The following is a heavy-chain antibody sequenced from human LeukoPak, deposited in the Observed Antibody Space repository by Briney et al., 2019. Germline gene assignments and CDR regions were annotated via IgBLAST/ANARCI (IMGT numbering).Heavy chain of an antibody. Sequence: PSETLSLTCAVSGYSISSGDYWGWIRQSPGKGLEWLGSIYHSGSTHYNPSVKSRVTISVDTPKNQFSLSLNSVTAADTAEYYCARNHSTQGYFDYWGQGTLVTVSS. V-gene: IGHV4-38-2*01. J-gene: IGHJ4*02. CDR1: GYSISSGDY. CDR3: ARNHSTQGYFDY. CDR2: IYHSGST. D-gene: IGHD2-2*01.